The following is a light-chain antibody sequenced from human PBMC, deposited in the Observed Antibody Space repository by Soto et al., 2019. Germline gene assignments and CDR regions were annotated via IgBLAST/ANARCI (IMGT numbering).Light chain of an antibody. Sequence: QCVLTKPPSASRTPGERVTISCSGSSSNIGSNYVYWYQQLPGTAPKLLIYRNNQRPSGVPDRFSGSKSGTSASLAISGLRSEDEADYYCAAWDDSLSGRYVFGTGTKVTVL. V-gene: IGLV1-47*01. CDR1: SSNIGSNY. J-gene: IGLJ1*01. CDR2: RNN. CDR3: AAWDDSLSGRYV.